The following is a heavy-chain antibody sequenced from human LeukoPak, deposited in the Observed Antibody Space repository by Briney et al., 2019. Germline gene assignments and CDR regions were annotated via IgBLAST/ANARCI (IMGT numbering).Heavy chain of an antibody. CDR2: IYFSGST. D-gene: IGHD3-10*01. J-gene: IGHJ4*02. Sequence: SETLSLTCTVSGGSISSTTYYWGWIRQPPGKGLEWIGSIYFSGSTYYNPSLKSRVSISVDTSKNQFSLKLSSVTDADTAVYYCARDGMWFGEFRFDYWGQGTLVTVSS. CDR1: GGSISSTTYY. V-gene: IGHV4-39*07. CDR3: ARDGMWFGEFRFDY.